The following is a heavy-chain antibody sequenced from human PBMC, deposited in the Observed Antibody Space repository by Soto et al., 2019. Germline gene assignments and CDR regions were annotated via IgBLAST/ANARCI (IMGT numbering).Heavy chain of an antibody. CDR3: AKSPQLDLGWNYWGYYFDY. CDR2: ISGSGGST. J-gene: IGHJ4*02. D-gene: IGHD1-7*01. V-gene: IGHV3-23*01. CDR1: GFTFSSYA. Sequence: EVQLLESGGGLVQPGGSLRLSCAASGFTFSSYAMSWVRQAPGKGLEWVSAISGSGGSTYYADSVKGRFTISRDNSKNTLYLQMNSLRAEDTAVYYCAKSPQLDLGWNYWGYYFDYWGQGTLVTVSS.